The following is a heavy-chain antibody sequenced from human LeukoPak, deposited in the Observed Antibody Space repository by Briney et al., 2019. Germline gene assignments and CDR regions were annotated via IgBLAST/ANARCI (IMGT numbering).Heavy chain of an antibody. CDR3: ARNGRLQLRELRN. D-gene: IGHD6-6*01. CDR1: GGSISSYY. V-gene: IGHV4-59*12. Sequence: PSETLSLTCTVSGGSISSYYWSWIRQPPGKGLEWIGYIYYSGSTNYNPSLKSRVTISVDTSKNQFSLKLSSVTAADTAVYYCARNGRLQLRELRNWGQGTLVTVSS. CDR2: IYYSGST. J-gene: IGHJ4*02.